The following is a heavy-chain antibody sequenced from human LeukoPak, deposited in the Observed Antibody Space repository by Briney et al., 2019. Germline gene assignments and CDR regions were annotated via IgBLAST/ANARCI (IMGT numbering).Heavy chain of an antibody. D-gene: IGHD5-12*01. CDR2: IKQDGSEK. Sequence: GGSLRLSCAASGFAFSSYWMSWVRQAPGKGLEWVANIKQDGSEKYYVGSVKGRFTISRDNAKNSLYLQMNSLRAEVTAVYHCARDGMVATPDYWGQGTLVTVSS. CDR3: ARDGMVATPDY. V-gene: IGHV3-7*01. CDR1: GFAFSSYW. J-gene: IGHJ4*02.